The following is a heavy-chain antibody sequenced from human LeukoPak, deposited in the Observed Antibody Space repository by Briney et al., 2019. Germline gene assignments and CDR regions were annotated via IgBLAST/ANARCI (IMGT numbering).Heavy chain of an antibody. CDR2: IYYSGST. D-gene: IGHD3-22*01. V-gene: IGHV4-39*07. Sequence: SETLSLTCTVSGGSISSSSYYWGWIRQPPGKGLEWIGSIYYSGSTYYNPSLKSRVTISVDTSKKQFSLKLSSVTAADTAVYYCVRDHYYNSSGYTFGYWGQGTLVTVSS. J-gene: IGHJ4*02. CDR3: VRDHYYNSSGYTFGY. CDR1: GGSISSSSYY.